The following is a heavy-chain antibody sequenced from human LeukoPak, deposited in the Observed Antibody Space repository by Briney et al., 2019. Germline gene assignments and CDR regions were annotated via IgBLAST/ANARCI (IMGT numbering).Heavy chain of an antibody. Sequence: GGSLRLSCAASGFTFSSYAMSWVRQAPGKGLEWVAVIWYDGSNKYYADSVKGRFTISRDNSKNTLYLQMNSLRAEDTAVYYCAAQRFIVGATNDYWGQGTLVTVSS. D-gene: IGHD1-26*01. CDR1: GFTFSSYA. V-gene: IGHV3-33*08. CDR2: IWYDGSNK. J-gene: IGHJ4*02. CDR3: AAQRFIVGATNDY.